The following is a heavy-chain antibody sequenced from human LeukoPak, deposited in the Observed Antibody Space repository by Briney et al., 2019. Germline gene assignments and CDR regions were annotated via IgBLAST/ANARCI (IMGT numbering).Heavy chain of an antibody. CDR2: LNWNGATT. J-gene: IGHJ4*02. D-gene: IGHD5-24*01. Sequence: GGSLRLSCAASGFTFDDYGMSWVRQAPGKGLELVSSLNWNGATTRYEDSVKGRFTISRDNAKNSLYLQMNSLRAEDTALYFCARDASLVGYNSYLFDFCGQGTLVTVSS. CDR3: ARDASLVGYNSYLFDF. CDR1: GFTFDDYG. V-gene: IGHV3-20*04.